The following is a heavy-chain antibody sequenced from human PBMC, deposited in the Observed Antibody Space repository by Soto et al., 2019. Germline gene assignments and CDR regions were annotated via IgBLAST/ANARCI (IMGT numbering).Heavy chain of an antibody. CDR3: ARHLPLNGRLFVFDY. V-gene: IGHV4-39*01. Sequence: TSETLSLTCTVSGGSISSSSYYWGWIRQPPGKGLEWIGSIYYSGSTYYNPSLKSRVTISVDTSKNQFSLKLSSVTAADTAVYYCARHLPLNGRLFVFDYWGQGTLVTVSS. CDR1: GGSISSSSYY. D-gene: IGHD3-22*01. J-gene: IGHJ4*02. CDR2: IYYSGST.